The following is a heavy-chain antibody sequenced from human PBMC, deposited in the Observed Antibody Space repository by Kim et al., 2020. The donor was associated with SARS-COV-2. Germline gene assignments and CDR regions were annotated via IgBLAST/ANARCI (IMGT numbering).Heavy chain of an antibody. CDR1: GFTFDDYG. D-gene: IGHD3-22*01. Sequence: GGSLKLSCAASGFTFDDYGMSWVRQAPGKGLEWVSGINWNGGSTGYADSVKGRFTISRDNAKNSLYLQMNSLRAEDTALYHCARDSDVSISGWFDPWGQGTLVTVSS. V-gene: IGHV3-20*01. CDR2: INWNGGST. CDR3: ARDSDVSISGWFDP. J-gene: IGHJ5*02.